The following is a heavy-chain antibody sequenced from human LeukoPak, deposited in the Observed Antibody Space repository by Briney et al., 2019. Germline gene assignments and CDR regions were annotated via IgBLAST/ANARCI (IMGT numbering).Heavy chain of an antibody. J-gene: IGHJ4*02. CDR1: GLSFSSHW. Sequence: GGSLRLSCAASGLSFSSHWMSWVRQAPGKGLEWVANINQDGSVINYVGSVKGRFTISRDNAENSLYLQMDSLRAEDTAVYYCARGGIVADNNYWGQGTLVTVSS. D-gene: IGHD6-13*01. CDR3: ARGGIVADNNY. V-gene: IGHV3-7*03. CDR2: INQDGSVI.